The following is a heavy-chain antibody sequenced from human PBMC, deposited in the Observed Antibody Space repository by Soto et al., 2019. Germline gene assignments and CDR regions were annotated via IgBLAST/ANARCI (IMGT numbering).Heavy chain of an antibody. Sequence: QVQLVESGGGVVQPGRSLRLSCAASGFTFSSYGMHWVRQAPGKGLEWVAVIWYDGSNKYYADSVKGRFTISRDNSKNMLYLQMNSLRAEDTAVYYCARGFRSYYFDYWGQGTLVTVSS. CDR2: IWYDGSNK. V-gene: IGHV3-33*01. J-gene: IGHJ4*02. D-gene: IGHD1-26*01. CDR3: ARGFRSYYFDY. CDR1: GFTFSSYG.